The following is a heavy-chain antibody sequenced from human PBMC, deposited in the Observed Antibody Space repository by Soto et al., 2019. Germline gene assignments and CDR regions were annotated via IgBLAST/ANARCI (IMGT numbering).Heavy chain of an antibody. D-gene: IGHD2-21*02. CDR1: GGTFSSYT. CDR3: ATEVVTALPDDY. CDR2: IIPILGIT. V-gene: IGHV1-69*08. J-gene: IGHJ4*02. Sequence: QVQLVQSGAEVTKPGSSVKVSCKASGGTFSSYTITWVRQAPGQGLEWMGRIIPILGITNYAQKFQGRVTITANKSTSTAYMELRNLRSEDTAVYYCATEVVTALPDDYWGQGTLVTVSA.